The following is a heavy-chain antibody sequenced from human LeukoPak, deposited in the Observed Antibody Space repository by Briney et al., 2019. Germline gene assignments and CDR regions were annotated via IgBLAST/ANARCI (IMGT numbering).Heavy chain of an antibody. Sequence: GGSLRLSCATSGFTFSSYSMNWVRQAPGKGLEWVSYISSSSSTIYYADSVKGRFTISRDNAKNSLYLQMNSLRAEDTAVYYCARVRVRRYCSGGSCYGMDVWGQGTTVTVSS. J-gene: IGHJ6*02. CDR1: GFTFSSYS. D-gene: IGHD2-15*01. CDR2: ISSSSSTI. V-gene: IGHV3-48*04. CDR3: ARVRVRRYCSGGSCYGMDV.